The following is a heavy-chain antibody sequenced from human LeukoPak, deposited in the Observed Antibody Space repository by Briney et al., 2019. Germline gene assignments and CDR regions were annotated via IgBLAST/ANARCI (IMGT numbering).Heavy chain of an antibody. CDR1: GFTFSSYA. CDR3: AKGPSGSLDYFDY. D-gene: IGHD1-26*01. V-gene: IGHV3-23*01. J-gene: IGHJ4*02. CDR2: ISGSLGST. Sequence: GGSLRLSCAASGFTFSSYAMSWVRQAPGKGLEWVSGISGSLGSTYYADSVKGRFTISRDNSKNTLYLQMNSLRAEDTAVYHCAKGPSGSLDYFDYWGQGTLVTVSS.